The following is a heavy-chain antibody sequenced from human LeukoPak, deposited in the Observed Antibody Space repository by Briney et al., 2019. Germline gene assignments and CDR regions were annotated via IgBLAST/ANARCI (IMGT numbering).Heavy chain of an antibody. J-gene: IGHJ4*02. CDR1: GFTFSDYA. CDR3: AKNYYDRRGPYSWVFDY. Sequence: PGGSLRLSCPVSGFTFSDYAMTWVRQAPGKGLEWVSSIFAGGGAALYADSARGRFTIFRDDSMSTLFLQMHSLRAEDTAIYYCAKNYYDRRGPYSWVFDYWGQGTLVTVSS. CDR2: IFAGGGAA. V-gene: IGHV3-23*01. D-gene: IGHD3-22*01.